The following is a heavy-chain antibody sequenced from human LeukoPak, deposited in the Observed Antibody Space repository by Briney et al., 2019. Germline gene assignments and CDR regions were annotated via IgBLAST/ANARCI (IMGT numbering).Heavy chain of an antibody. D-gene: IGHD5-12*01. J-gene: IGHJ4*02. V-gene: IGHV3-43D*03. CDR2: ISWDGGST. CDR1: GFTFDDYA. Sequence: QPGGSLRLSCAASGFTFDDYAMHWVRQAPGKGLEWVSLISWDGGSTYYADSVKGRFTISRDNSKNSLYLQMNSLRAEDTALYYCAKGPYIYSGYDREPGYWGQGTLVTVSS. CDR3: AKGPYIYSGYDREPGY.